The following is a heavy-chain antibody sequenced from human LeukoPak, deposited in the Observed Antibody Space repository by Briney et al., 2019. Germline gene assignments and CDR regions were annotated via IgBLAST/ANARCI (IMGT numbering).Heavy chain of an antibody. D-gene: IGHD5-18*01. J-gene: IGHJ4*02. Sequence: GGSLRLSCAASGFTFSSYSMNWVRQAPGRGLEWVSYISGSSRPIYYADSVKGRFTISRDNAKNSLYLQMNSLRAEDTAVYYRARDYSYGFLNWGQGTLVTVSS. CDR3: ARDYSYGFLN. CDR1: GFTFSSYS. CDR2: ISGSSRPI. V-gene: IGHV3-48*01.